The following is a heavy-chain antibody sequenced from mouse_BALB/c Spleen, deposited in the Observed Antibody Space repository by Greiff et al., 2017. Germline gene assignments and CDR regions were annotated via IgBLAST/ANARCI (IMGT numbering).Heavy chain of an antibody. J-gene: IGHJ4*01. CDR3: PYPSYSYDDYSMDY. CDR1: GFNIKDTY. V-gene: IGHV14-3*02. CDR2: IDPANGNT. Sequence: VQLQQSGAELVKPGASVKLSCTASGFNIKDTYMHWVQQRPEQGLEWIGRIDPANGNTKYDPKFQGKATITADTSSNTAYLQLSSLTSEDTAVYYCPYPSYSYDDYSMDYWGQGTSVTVSS. D-gene: IGHD2-12*01.